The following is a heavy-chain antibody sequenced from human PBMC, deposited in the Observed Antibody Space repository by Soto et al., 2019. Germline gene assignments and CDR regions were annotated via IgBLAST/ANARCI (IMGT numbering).Heavy chain of an antibody. D-gene: IGHD2-15*01. CDR1: GFSFSSYW. CDR3: VRTSLVVAAATPEDY. Sequence: EVQLVVSGGGLVQPRGSLRFSCAASGFSFSSYWMHWVRQAPGKGLVWVSRINSDGSSTSYADSVKGRFTISRDNAKNTLYLQMNSLRAEDTAVYYCVRTSLVVAAATPEDYWGQGTLVTVSS. CDR2: INSDGSST. J-gene: IGHJ4*02. V-gene: IGHV3-74*01.